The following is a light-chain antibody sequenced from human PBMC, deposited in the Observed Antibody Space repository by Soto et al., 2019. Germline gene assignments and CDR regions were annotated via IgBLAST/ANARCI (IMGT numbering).Light chain of an antibody. J-gene: IGKJ2*01. V-gene: IGKV1-5*03. Sequence: DIQMTQSPSTLSASVGDRLTITCRASQSVDSWLAWYQQKPGKAPKLQIYRASNLEGGLPSRFSDSGPGTEFTLTISSLQPDDFATNYCQQYYIFSTFSQGTKVDIK. CDR3: QQYYIFST. CDR2: RAS. CDR1: QSVDSW.